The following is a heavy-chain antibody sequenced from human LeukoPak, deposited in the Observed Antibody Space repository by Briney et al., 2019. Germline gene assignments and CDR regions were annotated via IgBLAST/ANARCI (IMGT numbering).Heavy chain of an antibody. CDR2: IKQDGSEK. D-gene: IGHD2-15*01. Sequence: PGGSLRLSCAASGFSFSTYYMNWVRQAPGKGLEWVANIKQDGSEKYYVDSVKGRFTISRDNAKNSLYLQMNSLRAEDTAVYYCARDSYSQGGSRSKVNYYYGMDVWGQGTTVTVSS. J-gene: IGHJ6*02. CDR3: ARDSYSQGGSRSKVNYYYGMDV. V-gene: IGHV3-7*03. CDR1: GFSFSTYY.